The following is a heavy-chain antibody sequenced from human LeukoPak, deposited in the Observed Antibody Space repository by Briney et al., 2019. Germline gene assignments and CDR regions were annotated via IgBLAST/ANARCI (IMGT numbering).Heavy chain of an antibody. CDR1: GGSFSGYY. CDR3: ARQTGSGLFILP. D-gene: IGHD3/OR15-3a*01. CDR2: INHSGSN. V-gene: IGHV4-34*01. J-gene: IGHJ4*02. Sequence: KSSETLSLTCAVYGGSFSGYYWSWIRQPPGKGLEWIGEINHSGSNNYNPSLKSRVTISVDTSKNQFSLKLSSVTAADTAVYYCARQTGSGLFILPGGQGTLVTVSS.